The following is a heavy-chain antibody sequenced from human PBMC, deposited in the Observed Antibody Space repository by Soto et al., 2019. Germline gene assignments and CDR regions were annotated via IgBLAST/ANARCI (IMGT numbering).Heavy chain of an antibody. V-gene: IGHV3-30-3*01. J-gene: IGHJ4*02. Sequence: PGGSLRLSCAASGFTFSSYAMHWVRQAPGKGLEWVAVISYDGSNKYYADSVKGRFTISRDNSKNTLYLQMNSLRAEDTAVYYCARATPGITIFGVVLDYWGQGTLVTVSS. CDR1: GFTFSSYA. CDR3: ARATPGITIFGVVLDY. D-gene: IGHD3-3*01. CDR2: ISYDGSNK.